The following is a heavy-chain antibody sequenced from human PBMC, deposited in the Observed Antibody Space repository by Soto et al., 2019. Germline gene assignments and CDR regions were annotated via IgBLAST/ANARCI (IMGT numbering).Heavy chain of an antibody. Sequence: ASVKVSCKASGYTFTGYCMHWVREAPGQGLEWMGWINPNSGGTNYAQKFQGWVTMTRDTSISTAYMELSRLRSDDTAVYYCTRDGSYYDSSGYYKGLNQSLDYWGQGTLVTVSS. V-gene: IGHV1-2*04. CDR1: GYTFTGYC. CDR2: INPNSGGT. D-gene: IGHD3-22*01. J-gene: IGHJ4*02. CDR3: TRDGSYYDSSGYYKGLNQSLDY.